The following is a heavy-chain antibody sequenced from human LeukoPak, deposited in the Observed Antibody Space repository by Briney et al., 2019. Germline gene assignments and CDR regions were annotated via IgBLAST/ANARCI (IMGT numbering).Heavy chain of an antibody. CDR2: IKQDGSEK. V-gene: IGHV3-7*01. CDR3: ARDRYRLITMIAYKGLLDY. D-gene: IGHD3-22*01. Sequence: GGSLRLSCAASGFTFSSYAMSCVRQAPGKGLEWVANIKQDGSEKYYVDSVKGRFTISRDNAKNSLYLQMNSLRAEDTAVYYCARDRYRLITMIAYKGLLDYWGQGTLVTVSS. J-gene: IGHJ4*02. CDR1: GFTFSSYA.